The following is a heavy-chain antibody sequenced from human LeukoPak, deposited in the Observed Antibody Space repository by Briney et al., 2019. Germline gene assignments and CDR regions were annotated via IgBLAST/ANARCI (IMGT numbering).Heavy chain of an antibody. D-gene: IGHD3-10*01. V-gene: IGHV4-39*02. CDR2: IHYSGII. CDR3: AGDSGGPFYS. J-gene: IGHJ4*02. CDR1: GGSINISNYY. Sequence: KPSETLSLTCTVSGGSINISNYYWGWIRQPPGKGLECIGYIHYSGIIFYNPSFKSRLTFSVDTSKNYFSLKLSSVTATDTAVYYCAGDSGGPFYSWGQGDLVTVSS.